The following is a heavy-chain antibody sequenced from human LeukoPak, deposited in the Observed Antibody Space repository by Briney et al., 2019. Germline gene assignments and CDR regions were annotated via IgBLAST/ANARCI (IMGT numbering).Heavy chain of an antibody. D-gene: IGHD6-19*01. CDR1: GGSMSSYY. CDR3: ARHAFWYSSFFDY. V-gene: IGHV4-59*08. J-gene: IGHJ4*02. Sequence: SETLSLTCAPSGGSMSSYYWSWIRQPPRKGLEWIGYIYYSGSTNYNPSLKSRVTISLDTSKNQFSLKLNSVTAADTAVYYCARHAFWYSSFFDYWGQGTLVTVSS. CDR2: IYYSGST.